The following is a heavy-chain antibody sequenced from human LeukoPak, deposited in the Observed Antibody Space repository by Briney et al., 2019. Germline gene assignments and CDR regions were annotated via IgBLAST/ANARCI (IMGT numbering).Heavy chain of an antibody. CDR3: ARDFCSGGSCYSRFDY. Sequence: ASVKVSCKASGYTFTGYYMHWVRQAPGQGLEWMGWINPNSGGTNYAQKFQGRVTMTRDTSISTAYMELSRLRSDDTAVYYRARDFCSGGSCYSRFDYWGQGTLVTVSS. CDR2: INPNSGGT. D-gene: IGHD2-15*01. V-gene: IGHV1-2*02. CDR1: GYTFTGYY. J-gene: IGHJ4*02.